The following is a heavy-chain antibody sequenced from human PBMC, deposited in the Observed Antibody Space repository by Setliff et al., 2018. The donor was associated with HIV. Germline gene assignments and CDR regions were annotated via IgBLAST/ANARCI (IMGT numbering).Heavy chain of an antibody. CDR3: ARRTGDDWYYFDY. V-gene: IGHV1-3*04. D-gene: IGHD3-9*01. CDR2: IITGNGDT. J-gene: IGHJ4*02. CDR1: GYTFTDYV. Sequence: ASVKVSCKASGYTFTDYVIHWVRQAPGQRPEWMAWIITGNGDTHYSQKFRDRVTVTRDTSANTAFMELNTLTSEDTAIYYCARRTGDDWYYFDYWGQGTLVTVSS.